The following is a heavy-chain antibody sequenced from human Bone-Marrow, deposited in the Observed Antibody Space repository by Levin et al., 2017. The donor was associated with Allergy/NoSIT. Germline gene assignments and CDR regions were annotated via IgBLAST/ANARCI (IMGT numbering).Heavy chain of an antibody. Sequence: ASVKVSCKASGYTFTGYYMHWVRQAPGQGLEWMGWINPNSGGTNYAQKFQGRVTMTRDTSISTAYMELSRLRSDDTAVYYCAVPAGDSSGYGMDVWGQGTTVTVSS. D-gene: IGHD3-22*01. CDR2: INPNSGGT. CDR1: GYTFTGYY. J-gene: IGHJ6*02. CDR3: AVPAGDSSGYGMDV. V-gene: IGHV1-2*02.